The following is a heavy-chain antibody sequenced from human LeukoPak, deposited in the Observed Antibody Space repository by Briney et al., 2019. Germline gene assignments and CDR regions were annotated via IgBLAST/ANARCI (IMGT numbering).Heavy chain of an antibody. CDR1: GGSVSSSGSY. D-gene: IGHD3-16*01. Sequence: SETLTLTCTVSGGSVSSSGSYWSWIRQPPGKGLEWFAYIYYSGSTTYNPSLKSRVIISVDTSKNQFSLRLSSVTAADTAVYYCARSNSFYYDSWGQGTLVTVSS. V-gene: IGHV4-61*08. CDR3: ARSNSFYYDS. CDR2: IYYSGST. J-gene: IGHJ5*02.